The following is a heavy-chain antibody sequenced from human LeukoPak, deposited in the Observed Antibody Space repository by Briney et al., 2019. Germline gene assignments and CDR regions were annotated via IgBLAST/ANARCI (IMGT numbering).Heavy chain of an antibody. J-gene: IGHJ4*02. Sequence: GGPLRLSCAASGFTFSSYWMSWGRKGPGKGREWVANIKQDGSEKYYVDSVKGRFTISRDNAKNSLNLQMNSLRAEDTAVYYCARSMGGINYWGQGTLVTVSS. D-gene: IGHD3-16*02. CDR2: IKQDGSEK. CDR3: ARSMGGINY. CDR1: GFTFSSYW. V-gene: IGHV3-7*02.